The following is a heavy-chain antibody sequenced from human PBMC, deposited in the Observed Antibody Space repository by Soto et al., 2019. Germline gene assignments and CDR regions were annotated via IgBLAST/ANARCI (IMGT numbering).Heavy chain of an antibody. J-gene: IGHJ5*02. CDR2: ISAYNGNT. CDR1: GYTFTSYA. Sequence: ASVKVSCKASGYTFTSYAMHWVRQAPGQGLEWMGWISAYNGNTNYAQKLQGRVTMTTDTSTSTAYMELRSLRSDDTAVYYCARVIGPGYCSGGSCYTQQANWFDPWGQGTLVTVSS. D-gene: IGHD2-15*01. V-gene: IGHV1-18*01. CDR3: ARVIGPGYCSGGSCYTQQANWFDP.